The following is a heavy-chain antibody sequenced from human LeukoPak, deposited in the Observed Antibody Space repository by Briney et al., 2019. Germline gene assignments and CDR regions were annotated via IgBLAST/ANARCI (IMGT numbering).Heavy chain of an antibody. J-gene: IGHJ4*02. CDR1: GFTFDDYA. CDR3: AKDPSGYSYGLGFDY. D-gene: IGHD5-18*01. CDR2: ISWNSGSI. V-gene: IGHV3-9*01. Sequence: PGGSLRLSCAASGFTFDDYAMHWVRQAPGKGLEWVSGISWNSGSIGYADSVKGRFTISRDNAKNSLYLQMNSLRAEDTALYYCAKDPSGYSYGLGFDYWGQGTLVTVSS.